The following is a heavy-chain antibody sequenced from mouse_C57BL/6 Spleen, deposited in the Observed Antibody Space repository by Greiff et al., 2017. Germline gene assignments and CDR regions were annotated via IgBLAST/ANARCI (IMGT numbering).Heavy chain of an antibody. CDR1: GFTFSDYY. J-gene: IGHJ4*01. Sequence: EVNVVGSEGGLVQPGSSMKLSCTASGFTFSDYYLAWVRQFPEKGLEWVANINYDGSSPYYLDSLKSRFIISRDNAKNILYLQMSNLKSEDTATYYYARDDLYAMDYGGQGASVTVSS. CDR3: ARDDLYAMDY. V-gene: IGHV5-16*01. CDR2: INYDGSSP.